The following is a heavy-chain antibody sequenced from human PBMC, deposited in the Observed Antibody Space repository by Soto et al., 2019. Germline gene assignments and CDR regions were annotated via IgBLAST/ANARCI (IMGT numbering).Heavy chain of an antibody. D-gene: IGHD6-19*01. V-gene: IGHV1-46*01. CDR1: GYTFTSYY. Sequence: GASVKVSCKASGYTFTSYYMHWVRQAPGQGLEWMGIINPSGGSTSCAQKFQGRVTMTRDTSTSTVYMELSSLRSEDTAVYYCARDFPGIAVADYWGQGTLVTVSS. J-gene: IGHJ4*02. CDR2: INPSGGST. CDR3: ARDFPGIAVADY.